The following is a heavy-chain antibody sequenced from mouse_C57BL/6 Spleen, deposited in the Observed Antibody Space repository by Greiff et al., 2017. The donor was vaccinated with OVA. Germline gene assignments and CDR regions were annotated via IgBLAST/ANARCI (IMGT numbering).Heavy chain of an antibody. J-gene: IGHJ2*01. CDR2: IYPGDGDT. Sequence: VKLQESGPELVKPGASVKISCKASGYAFSSSWMNWVKQRPGKGLEWIGRIYPGDGDTNYNGKFKGKATLTADKSSSTAYMQLSSLTSEDSAVYFCARNWDYWGQGTTLTVSS. CDR1: GYAFSSSW. V-gene: IGHV1-82*01. D-gene: IGHD4-1*01. CDR3: ARNWDY.